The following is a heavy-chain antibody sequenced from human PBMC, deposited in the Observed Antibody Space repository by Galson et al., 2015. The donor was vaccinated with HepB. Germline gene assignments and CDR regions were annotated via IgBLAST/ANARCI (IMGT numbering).Heavy chain of an antibody. Sequence: SVKVSCKASGYTFTSYYMHWVRQAPGQGLEWMGIINPSGGSTSYAQKFQGRVTMTRDTSTSTVYMELSSLRSEDTAVYYCARGGVLRYYYYYYMDVWGKGTTVTVSS. J-gene: IGHJ6*03. D-gene: IGHD3-10*01. CDR1: GYTFTSYY. CDR3: ARGGVLRYYYYYYMDV. CDR2: INPSGGST. V-gene: IGHV1-46*03.